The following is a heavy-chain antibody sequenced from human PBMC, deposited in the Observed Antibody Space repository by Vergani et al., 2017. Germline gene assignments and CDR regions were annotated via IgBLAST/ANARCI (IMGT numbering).Heavy chain of an antibody. J-gene: IGHJ4*02. Sequence: QVQLQQWGAGLLKPSETLSLTCAVYGGSFSGYYWSWIRQPPGKGLEWIGEINHSGSTNYNPSLKSRVTISVDKSKNQFSLKLSSVTAADTAVYYCARDTDSSGYFDYWGQGTLVTVSS. D-gene: IGHD3-22*01. CDR2: INHSGST. CDR3: ARDTDSSGYFDY. V-gene: IGHV4-34*01. CDR1: GGSFSGYY.